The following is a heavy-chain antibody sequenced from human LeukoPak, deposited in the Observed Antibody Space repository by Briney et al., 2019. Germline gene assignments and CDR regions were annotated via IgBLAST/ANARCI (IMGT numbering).Heavy chain of an antibody. CDR1: GYNFANYW. CDR2: IYPADSDT. CDR3: VRRSNVIDV. V-gene: IGHV5-51*01. J-gene: IGHJ6*02. Sequence: GESLKISCKGSGYNFANYWIGWVRQMPGKGLELMGIIYPADSDTRYSPSFQGRVTISADKSISTASLQWSSLKASDTAMYYCVRRSNVIDVWGQGTTVTVSS.